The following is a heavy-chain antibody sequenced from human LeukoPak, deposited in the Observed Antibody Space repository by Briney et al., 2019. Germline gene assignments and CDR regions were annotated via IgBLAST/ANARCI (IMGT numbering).Heavy chain of an antibody. Sequence: GGSLRLSCAASGFTFSSYWMHWVRQAPGKGLVWVSRINSDGSTTNYADSVKGRFTISRGNAKNTLYLQMNSLRAEDTAMYYCARRSSGSPPFYFDYWGQGTLVTVSS. CDR1: GFTFSSYW. CDR3: ARRSSGSPPFYFDY. J-gene: IGHJ4*02. CDR2: INSDGSTT. V-gene: IGHV3-74*01. D-gene: IGHD1-26*01.